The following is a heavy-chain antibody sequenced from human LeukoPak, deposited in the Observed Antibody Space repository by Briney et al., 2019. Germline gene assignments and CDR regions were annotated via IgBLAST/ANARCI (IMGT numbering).Heavy chain of an antibody. D-gene: IGHD2-2*01. J-gene: IGHJ3*02. Sequence: ASVKVSCKASGCTFTAYYIHWVRQAPGQGLEWMGWINPNNGGSNHAQKFQGRVTLNTDTSITTASMELDRLSSDDTAVYYCACRYCASSNCDNIAFDIWGQGTMVTVSS. CDR2: INPNNGGS. CDR1: GCTFTAYY. CDR3: ACRYCASSNCDNIAFDI. V-gene: IGHV1-2*02.